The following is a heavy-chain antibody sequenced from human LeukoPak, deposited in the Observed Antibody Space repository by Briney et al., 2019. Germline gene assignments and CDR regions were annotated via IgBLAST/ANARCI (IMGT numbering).Heavy chain of an antibody. V-gene: IGHV4-30-4*01. Sequence: PSETLSLTCTVSGGSISSGDYYWSWIRQPPGKGLEWIGYIYYSGSTYYNPSLKSRVTISVDTSKNQFSLKLSSVTAADTAVCYCARCHKINYYDSSGPDYWGQGTLVTVSS. CDR2: IYYSGST. CDR3: ARCHKINYYDSSGPDY. D-gene: IGHD3-22*01. J-gene: IGHJ4*02. CDR1: GGSISSGDYY.